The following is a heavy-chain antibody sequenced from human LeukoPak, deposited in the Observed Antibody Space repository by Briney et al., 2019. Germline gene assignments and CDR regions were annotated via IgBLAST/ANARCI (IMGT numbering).Heavy chain of an antibody. CDR2: SYTSGST. D-gene: IGHD2-2*01. V-gene: IGHV4-61*02. CDR1: GGSISSGSYY. J-gene: IGHJ4*02. CDR3: ARGRCSSSSCYDPFDY. Sequence: SETLSLTCTVSGGSISSGSYYWSRIRQPAGKGLEWIGRSYTSGSTNYNPSLKSRVTISVDTSKNQFSLKLNSLTAADTAMYYCARGRCSSSSCYDPFDYWGQGTQVTVSS.